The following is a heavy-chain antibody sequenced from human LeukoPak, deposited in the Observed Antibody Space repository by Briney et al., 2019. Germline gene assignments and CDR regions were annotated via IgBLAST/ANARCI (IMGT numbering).Heavy chain of an antibody. CDR3: ARRISGASYAFDI. CDR2: MYTGGST. J-gene: IGHJ3*02. CDR1: GFMVSRNY. V-gene: IGHV3-53*01. Sequence: PGRSLRLSCAASGFMVSRNYMSWVRQAPGKGLEWVSVMYTGGSTYYADSVKGRFTISRDNSKNTLNLQMNSLRVEDTALYYCARRISGASYAFDIWGQGTMVTVSS.